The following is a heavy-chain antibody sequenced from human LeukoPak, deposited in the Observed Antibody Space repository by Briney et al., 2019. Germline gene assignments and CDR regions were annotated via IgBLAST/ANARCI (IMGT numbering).Heavy chain of an antibody. CDR3: ARGHYYDSSGYYYYYYGMDV. CDR1: GYTFTIYD. CDR2: MNPNSGIT. J-gene: IGHJ6*02. V-gene: IGHV1-8*01. Sequence: GASVKVSCMASGYTFTIYDINWVRQATGQRLEWMGWMNPNSGITGYAQKFQGRVTMTRNTSISTAYMELSSLRSEDTAVYYCARGHYYDSSGYYYYYYGMDVWGQGTTVTVSS. D-gene: IGHD3-22*01.